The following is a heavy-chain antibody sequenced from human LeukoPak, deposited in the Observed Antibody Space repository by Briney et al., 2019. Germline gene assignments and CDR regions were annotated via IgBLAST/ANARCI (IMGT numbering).Heavy chain of an antibody. V-gene: IGHV3-48*03. CDR2: ISSSGTTI. CDR3: ARDLGKGDY. D-gene: IGHD7-27*01. CDR1: GFTFSSYE. J-gene: IGHJ4*02. Sequence: SGGSLRLSCAASGFTFSSYELNWVRQAPGKGLEWISYISSSGTTIYYTDSVKGRFTISRDNAKNSLYLQMNSLRAEDTAVYYCARDLGKGDYWGQGTLVTVSS.